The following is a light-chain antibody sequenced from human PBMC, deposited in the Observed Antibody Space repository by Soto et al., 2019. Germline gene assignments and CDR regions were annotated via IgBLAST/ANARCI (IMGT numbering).Light chain of an antibody. CDR3: GTWDTSLSAGV. J-gene: IGLJ2*01. CDR2: ENN. CDR1: SSNIGNNF. V-gene: IGLV1-51*02. Sequence: QLVLTQPPSVSAAPGQKVSISCSGSSSNIGNNFVSWYQQLPGTAPKLLIFENNKRPSEIPDRFSGSKSGTSATLGITGLQTGDEADYYCGTWDTSLSAGVFGGGTKLTVL.